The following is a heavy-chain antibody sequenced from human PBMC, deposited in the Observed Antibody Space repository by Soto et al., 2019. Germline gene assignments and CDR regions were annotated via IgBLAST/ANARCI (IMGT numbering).Heavy chain of an antibody. D-gene: IGHD3-10*01. CDR2: ISSSSSYT. V-gene: IGHV3-11*06. CDR3: ARVSVARVRDAPTSN. CDR1: GFTFSDYY. J-gene: IGHJ4*02. Sequence: PGGSLRLSCAASGFTFSDYYMSWIRQAPGKGLEWVSYISSSSSYTNYADSVKGRFTISRDNAKNSLYLQMNSLRAEDTAVYYCARVSVARVRDAPTSNWGQGTLVTVSS.